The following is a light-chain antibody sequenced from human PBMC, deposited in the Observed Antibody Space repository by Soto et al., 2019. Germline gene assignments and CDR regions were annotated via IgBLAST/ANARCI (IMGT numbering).Light chain of an antibody. J-gene: IGKJ1*01. V-gene: IGKV1-39*01. CDR3: QQSYSTPRT. CDR2: AAS. CDR1: QSISSY. Sequence: DIQMTQSPSSLSASVGDSVTITCRASQSISSYLNWYQQNSGKAPKLLIYAASSLQSGVPSRFSGGGSVTDFTLTISSLQPEDFATYFCQQSYSTPRTFGQGTKVDIK.